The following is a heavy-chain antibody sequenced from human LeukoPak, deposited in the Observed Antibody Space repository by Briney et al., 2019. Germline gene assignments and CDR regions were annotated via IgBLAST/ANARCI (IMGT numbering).Heavy chain of an antibody. CDR3: ANRIGGVIAY. Sequence: SETLSLTCTVSGGSISSGGYYWSWIRQHPGKGLEWIGYIYYSGSTYYNPSLKSRVTISVDTSKNQFSLKLSSVTAADTAVYYCANRIGGVIAYWGQGTLVTVSS. D-gene: IGHD3-16*02. J-gene: IGHJ4*02. V-gene: IGHV4-31*03. CDR2: IYYSGST. CDR1: GGSISSGGYY.